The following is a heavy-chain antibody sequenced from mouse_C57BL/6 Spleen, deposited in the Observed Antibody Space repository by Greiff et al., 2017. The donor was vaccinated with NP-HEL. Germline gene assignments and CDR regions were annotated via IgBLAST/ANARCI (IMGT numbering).Heavy chain of an antibody. J-gene: IGHJ4*01. CDR3: ARTYYGSSLYAMDY. Sequence: QVHVKQSGAELARPGASVKLSCKASGYTFTSYGISWVKQRTGQGLEWIGEIYPRSGNTYYNEKFKGKATLTADKSSSTAYMELRSLTSEDSAVYFCARTYYGSSLYAMDYWGQGTSVTVSS. V-gene: IGHV1-81*01. D-gene: IGHD1-1*01. CDR2: IYPRSGNT. CDR1: GYTFTSYG.